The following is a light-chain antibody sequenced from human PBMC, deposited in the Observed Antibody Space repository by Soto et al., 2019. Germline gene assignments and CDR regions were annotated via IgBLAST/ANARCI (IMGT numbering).Light chain of an antibody. V-gene: IGLV2-14*01. J-gene: IGLJ3*02. Sequence: QSALTQPASVSGSPGQSITISCTGTKSDVGGYNYVSWYQQHPGKVPRLIIYEVSNRPSGVSNRFSGSKSGNTASLTVSGLQAEDEADYYCASFTVSTTGVFGGGTKLTVL. CDR2: EVS. CDR3: ASFTVSTTGV. CDR1: KSDVGGYNY.